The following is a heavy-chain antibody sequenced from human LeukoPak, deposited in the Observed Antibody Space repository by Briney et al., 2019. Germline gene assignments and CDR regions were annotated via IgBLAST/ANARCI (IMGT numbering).Heavy chain of an antibody. J-gene: IGHJ4*01. Sequence: PGGSLRLSCTVSGFTLRNYWMHWVRQVPGKRLVWVSRISGDGSVTNYADSVQGRFTISRDNAENILYLQINNLRSEDTAVYYCARYSSSSGGASYYLDYWGHGTLVTVSS. V-gene: IGHV3-74*01. D-gene: IGHD6-6*01. CDR3: ARYSSSSGGASYYLDY. CDR1: GFTLRNYW. CDR2: ISGDGSVT.